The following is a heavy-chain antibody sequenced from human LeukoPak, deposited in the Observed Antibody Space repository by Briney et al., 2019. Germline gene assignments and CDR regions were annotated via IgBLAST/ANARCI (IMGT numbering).Heavy chain of an antibody. Sequence: SAKVSCKASGGTFSSYTISWVRQAPGQGLEWMGRIIPILGIANYAQKFQGRVTITADKSTSTAYMELSSLRSEDTAVYYCARVILSGSPYYYYYGMDVWGQGTTVTVSS. CDR1: GGTFSSYT. D-gene: IGHD1-26*01. J-gene: IGHJ6*02. V-gene: IGHV1-69*02. CDR3: ARVILSGSPYYYYYGMDV. CDR2: IIPILGIA.